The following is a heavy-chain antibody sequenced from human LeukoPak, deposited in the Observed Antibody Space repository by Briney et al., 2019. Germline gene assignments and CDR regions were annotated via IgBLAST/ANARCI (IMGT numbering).Heavy chain of an antibody. Sequence: ASVKVSCKASGYTCTSYGISWVRQAPGQGLEWMGGIIPIFGTANYAQKFQGRVTITADESTSTAYMELSSLRSEDTAVYYCARDLGGSCFDYWAREPWSPSPQ. D-gene: IGHD1-26*01. CDR3: ARDLGGSCFDY. J-gene: IGHJ4*02. V-gene: IGHV1-69*13. CDR1: GYTCTSYG. CDR2: IIPIFGTA.